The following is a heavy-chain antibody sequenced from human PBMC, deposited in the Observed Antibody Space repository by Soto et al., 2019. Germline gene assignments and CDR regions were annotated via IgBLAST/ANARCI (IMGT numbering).Heavy chain of an antibody. CDR1: GFTFSSYA. J-gene: IGHJ2*01. CDR3: ARSRDGWYFDL. CDR2: ISYDGSNK. V-gene: IGHV3-30*01. Sequence: QVQLVESGGGVVQPGGSLRVSCAASGFTFSSYAMHWVRQAPGKGLDWVAVISYDGSNKDYADSVKGRFTISRDNSKNTLYVQMNSLRTDDTAVYYCARSRDGWYFDLWGRGTLVTVSS.